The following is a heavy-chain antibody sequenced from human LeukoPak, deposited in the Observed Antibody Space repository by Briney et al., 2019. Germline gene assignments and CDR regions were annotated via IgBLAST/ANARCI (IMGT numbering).Heavy chain of an antibody. CDR3: AKGGKEDTVDY. Sequence: PGGSLRLSCAASGFTFDDYTMHWVRQVPGKGLEWVSLISWDGGSTYYADSVKGRFTISRDNSKNSLYLQMNSLRTEDTALYYCAKGGKEDTVDYWGQGTLVTVSS. V-gene: IGHV3-43*01. CDR2: ISWDGGST. CDR1: GFTFDDYT. J-gene: IGHJ4*02. D-gene: IGHD5-18*01.